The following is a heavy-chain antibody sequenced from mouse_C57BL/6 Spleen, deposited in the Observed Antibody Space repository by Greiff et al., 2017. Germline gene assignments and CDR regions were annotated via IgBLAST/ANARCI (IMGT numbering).Heavy chain of an antibody. CDR1: GYSITSGYY. J-gene: IGHJ1*03. CDR3: ARASITTVVALDFDV. Sequence: ESGPGLVKPSQSLSLTCSVTGYSITSGYYWNWIRQFPGNKLEWMGYISYDGSNNYNPSLKNRISITRDTSKNQFFLKLNSVTTEDTATYYCARASITTVVALDFDVWGTGTTVTVSS. V-gene: IGHV3-6*01. CDR2: ISYDGSN. D-gene: IGHD1-1*01.